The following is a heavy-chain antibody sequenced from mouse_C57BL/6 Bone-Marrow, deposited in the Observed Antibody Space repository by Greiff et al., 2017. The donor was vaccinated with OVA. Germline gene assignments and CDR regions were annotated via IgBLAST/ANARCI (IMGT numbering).Heavy chain of an antibody. CDR3: ARETVYDYDWAWFAY. CDR2: ISDGGSYT. Sequence: EVQLVESGGGLVKPGGSLKLSCAASGFTFSSYAMSWVRQTPEKRLEWVATISDGGSYTYYPDNVKGRFTISRDNAKNNLYLQMSHLKSEDTAMYYCARETVYDYDWAWFAYWGQGTLVTVSA. J-gene: IGHJ3*01. D-gene: IGHD2-4*01. V-gene: IGHV5-4*01. CDR1: GFTFSSYA.